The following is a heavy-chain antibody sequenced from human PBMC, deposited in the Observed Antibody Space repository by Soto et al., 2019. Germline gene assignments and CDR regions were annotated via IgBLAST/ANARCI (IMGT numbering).Heavy chain of an antibody. CDR1: GGSISSGGYY. Sequence: PSETLSLTCTVSGGSISSGGYYWSWIRQHPGKGLEWIGYIYYSGSTYYNPSLKSRVTISVDTSKNQFSLKLSSVTAADTAVYTCARVVPGYCSGGSCPDHFQHWGRGTVVTFSS. J-gene: IGHJ1*01. V-gene: IGHV4-31*02. CDR2: IYYSGST. D-gene: IGHD2-15*01. CDR3: ARVVPGYCSGGSCPDHFQH.